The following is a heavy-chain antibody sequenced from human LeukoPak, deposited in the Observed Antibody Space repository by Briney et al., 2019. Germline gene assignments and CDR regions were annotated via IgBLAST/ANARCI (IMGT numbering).Heavy chain of an antibody. CDR2: ISGTGGNT. Sequence: TGGSLRLSCTASGFTFSTYAMSWVRQAPGEGLEWVSGISGTGGNTYYTDSVKGRFTISGDNSKNTVHLQMSSLRAEDTALYYCVKDRCDRTTCPEVWGQGTLVTVSS. V-gene: IGHV3-23*01. CDR1: GFTFSTYA. J-gene: IGHJ4*02. CDR3: VKDRCDRTTCPEV. D-gene: IGHD2-2*01.